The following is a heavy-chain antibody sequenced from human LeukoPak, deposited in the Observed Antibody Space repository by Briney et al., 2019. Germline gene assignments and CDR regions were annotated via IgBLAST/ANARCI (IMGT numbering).Heavy chain of an antibody. V-gene: IGHV1-69*06. J-gene: IGHJ5*02. Sequence: ASVKVSCKASGGTFSSYAISWVRQAPGQGLEWMGGIIPIFGTANYAQKFQGRVTITADKSTSTAYMELSSLRSEDTAVYYCARWYYYDSSGYFDFGWFDPWGQGTLVTVSS. CDR2: IIPIFGTA. CDR3: ARWYYYDSSGYFDFGWFDP. CDR1: GGTFSSYA. D-gene: IGHD3-22*01.